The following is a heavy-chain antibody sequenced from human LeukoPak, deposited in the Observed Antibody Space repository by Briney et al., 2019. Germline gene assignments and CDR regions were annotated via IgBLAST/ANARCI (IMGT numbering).Heavy chain of an antibody. Sequence: PSETLSLTCAVYGGSFSGYYWSWIRQPPGKGLEWIGEINHSGSTNYNPSLKSRVTISVDTSKNQFSLKLSSVTAADTAVYYCARGSRSSWRPSRYFQHWGQGTLVTVSS. CDR2: INHSGST. CDR1: GGSFSGYY. V-gene: IGHV4-34*01. CDR3: ARGSRSSWRPSRYFQH. J-gene: IGHJ1*01. D-gene: IGHD6-13*01.